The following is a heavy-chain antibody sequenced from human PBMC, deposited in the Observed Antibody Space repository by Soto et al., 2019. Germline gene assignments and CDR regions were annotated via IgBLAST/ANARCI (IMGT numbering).Heavy chain of an antibody. CDR1: GFAFSNYA. CDR2: IGGNGVTT. V-gene: IGHV3-23*01. CDR3: AKGIGSGWYAADY. Sequence: EVQLLDSGGGLVQPGGSLRLSCARSGFAFSNYAMSLVRQAPGKGLEWVSGIGGNGVTTYYADSVKGRFTISRDNSQNTLYLQMNSLRAEDTAIYYCAKGIGSGWYAADYWGQGTLVTVSS. J-gene: IGHJ4*02. D-gene: IGHD6-19*01.